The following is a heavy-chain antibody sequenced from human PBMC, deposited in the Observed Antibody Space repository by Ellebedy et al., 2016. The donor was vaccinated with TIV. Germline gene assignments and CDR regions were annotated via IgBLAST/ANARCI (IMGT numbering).Heavy chain of an antibody. V-gene: IGHV4-39*01. D-gene: IGHD1-7*01. CDR2: IYDSGRT. CDR3: ARERNWNYVTDYGMDV. CDR1: SGSISGSSYY. Sequence: GSLRLXCSVSSGSISGSSYYWGWVRQPPGKGLEWIGSIYDSGRTHYNPSLKSRGTISVDTSKNQFSLRLSSVTAADTAVYYCARERNWNYVTDYGMDVWGQGTTVTVSS. J-gene: IGHJ6*02.